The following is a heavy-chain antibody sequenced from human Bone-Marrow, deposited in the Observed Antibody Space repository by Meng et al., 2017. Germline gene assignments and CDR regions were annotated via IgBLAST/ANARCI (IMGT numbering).Heavy chain of an antibody. CDR3: TTAPSYYDILTGYYSYYYYGMDV. CDR2: IKSKTDGGTT. V-gene: IGHV3-15*01. D-gene: IGHD3-9*01. CDR1: GFTFGGYA. J-gene: IGHJ6*02. Sequence: GESLKISCTASGFTFGGYAMRWFRQAPGKGLEWVGRIKSKTDGGTTEYAAPVKGRFTISRDDSKNSLQLQMNSLKTEDTAVYYCTTAPSYYDILTGYYSYYYYGMDVWGQGTTVTVSS.